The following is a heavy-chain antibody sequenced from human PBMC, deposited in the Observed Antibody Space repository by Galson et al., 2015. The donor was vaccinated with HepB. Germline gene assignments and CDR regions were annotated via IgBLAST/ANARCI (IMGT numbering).Heavy chain of an antibody. V-gene: IGHV3-74*01. CDR2: INSDGYST. CDR3: ARDRGLGKGDY. D-gene: IGHD7-27*01. Sequence: SLRLSCAASGFTFSSYWMHWVRQAPGKGLVWVSRINSDGYSTSYADSVKGRFTISRDNAKNTLYLQMNSLRAEDTAVYYCARDRGLGKGDYWGQGTLLTVSS. CDR1: GFTFSSYW. J-gene: IGHJ4*02.